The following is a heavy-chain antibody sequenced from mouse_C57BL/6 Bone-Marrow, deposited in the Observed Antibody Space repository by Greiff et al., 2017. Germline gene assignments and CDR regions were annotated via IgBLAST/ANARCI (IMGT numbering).Heavy chain of an antibody. CDR1: GYAFTNYL. V-gene: IGHV1-54*01. Sequence: QVQLQQSGAELVRPGTSVKVSCKASGYAFTNYLIEGVKQRPGQGLEWIGVINPGSGGTNYNEKFKGKATLTADKSSSTAYMQLSSLTSEDSAVYFCARGFIYYYGSSYFSYAMDYWGQGTSVTVSS. CDR3: ARGFIYYYGSSYFSYAMDY. CDR2: INPGSGGT. D-gene: IGHD1-1*01. J-gene: IGHJ4*01.